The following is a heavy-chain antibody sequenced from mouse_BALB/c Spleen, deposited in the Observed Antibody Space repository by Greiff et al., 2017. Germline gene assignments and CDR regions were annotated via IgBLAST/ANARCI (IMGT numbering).Heavy chain of an antibody. V-gene: IGHV1S137*01. J-gene: IGHJ2*01. CDR1: GYTFTDYA. CDR3: ASSLYGNYFDY. Sequence: VQLQQSGAELVRPGVSVKISCKGSGYTFTDYAMHWVKQSHAKSLEWIGVISTYYGDASYNQKFKGKATMTVDKSSSTAYMELARLTSEDSAIYYCASSLYGNYFDYWGQGTTLTVSS. D-gene: IGHD2-1*01. CDR2: ISTYYGDA.